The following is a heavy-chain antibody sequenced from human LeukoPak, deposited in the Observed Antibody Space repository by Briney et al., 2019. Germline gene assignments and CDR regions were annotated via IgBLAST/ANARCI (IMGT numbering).Heavy chain of an antibody. V-gene: IGHV3-7*01. CDR2: IKEDESAK. J-gene: IGHJ4*02. CDR3: ARDVGGTLDY. Sequence: GGSLRLSCVASGFTFSSYWMAWVRQAPRKGLEWVANIKEDESAKHQADSVKGRFTISRDNAQNSVYLQMSSLRGEDTAVYYCARDVGGTLDYWGQGTLVTVSS. CDR1: GFTFSSYW.